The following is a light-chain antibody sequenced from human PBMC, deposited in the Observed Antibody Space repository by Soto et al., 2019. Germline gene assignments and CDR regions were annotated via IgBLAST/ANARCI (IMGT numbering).Light chain of an antibody. CDR2: EVS. V-gene: IGLV2-14*01. CDR3: SSYSSSSNYV. Sequence: QSVLTQPASVSGSPGQSITISCTGTSSDVGGYNYVSWYQQHPAKAPKLMIFEVSNRPSGISNRFSGSKSGNTASLTISGLQAEDEDEYYCSSYSSSSNYVFGTGTKLTVL. J-gene: IGLJ1*01. CDR1: SSDVGGYNY.